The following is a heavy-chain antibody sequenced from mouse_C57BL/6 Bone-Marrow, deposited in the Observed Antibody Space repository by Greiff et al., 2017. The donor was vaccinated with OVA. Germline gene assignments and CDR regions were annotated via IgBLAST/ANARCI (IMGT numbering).Heavy chain of an antibody. CDR2: INPNNGGT. D-gene: IGHD2-5*01. V-gene: IGHV1-26*01. J-gene: IGHJ1*03. CDR1: GYTFTDYY. Sequence: EVQLQQSGPELVKPGASVKISCKASGYTFTDYYMNWVKQSHGKSLEWIGDINPNNGGTSYNQKFKGKATLTVDKSSSTAYMELRSLTSEDSAVYYCARGAVYYSNFYWYFEVCGTGTAVTVSA. CDR3: ARGAVYYSNFYWYFEV.